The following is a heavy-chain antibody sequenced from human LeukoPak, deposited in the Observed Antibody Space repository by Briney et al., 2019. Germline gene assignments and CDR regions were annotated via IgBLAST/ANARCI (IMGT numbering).Heavy chain of an antibody. J-gene: IGHJ4*02. CDR1: GFTFSSYA. V-gene: IGHV3-30-3*01. Sequence: GRSLRLSCAASGFTFSSYAMHWVRQAPGKGLKWVAVISYDGSNKYYADSVKGRFTISRDNSKNTLYLQMNSLRAEDTAVYYCARDLNTGGYYDSSGYSSPFDYWGQGTLVTVSS. CDR2: ISYDGSNK. D-gene: IGHD3-22*01. CDR3: ARDLNTGGYYDSSGYSSPFDY.